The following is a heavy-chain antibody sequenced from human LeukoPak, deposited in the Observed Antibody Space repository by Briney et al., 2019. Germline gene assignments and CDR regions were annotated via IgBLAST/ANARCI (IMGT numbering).Heavy chain of an antibody. D-gene: IGHD5-12*01. CDR3: ARGGGYRGVYYYYYMDV. CDR1: GGSISSYY. V-gene: IGHV4-59*01. Sequence: SETLSLTCTVSGGSISSYYWSWIRQPPGKGLEWIGYIYYSGSTNYNPSLKSRVTISVDTSKNQFSLKLSSVTAADTAVYYCARGGGYRGVYYYYYMDVWGKGTTVTVSS. CDR2: IYYSGST. J-gene: IGHJ6*03.